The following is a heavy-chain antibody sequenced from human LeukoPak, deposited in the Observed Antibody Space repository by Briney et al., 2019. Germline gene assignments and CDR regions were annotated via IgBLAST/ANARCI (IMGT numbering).Heavy chain of an antibody. CDR2: INYYGKT. J-gene: IGHJ4*02. Sequence: SETLSLTCTVSGGSISSSSYYWVWIRQPPGKGLEWIGSINYYGKTYYNPSVKSRVTISVDTSKNQFSLKLSSVTAADTAVYYCARHRSGWYPNYFDYWGQGTLVTVSS. D-gene: IGHD6-19*01. V-gene: IGHV4-39*07. CDR3: ARHRSGWYPNYFDY. CDR1: GGSISSSSYY.